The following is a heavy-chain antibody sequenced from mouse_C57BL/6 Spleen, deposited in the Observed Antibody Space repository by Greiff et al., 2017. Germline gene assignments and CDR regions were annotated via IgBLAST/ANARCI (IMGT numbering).Heavy chain of an antibody. J-gene: IGHJ4*01. CDR3: VSSLYAMDY. CDR2: IRSKSNNYAT. Sequence: DVKLVESGGGLVQPKGSLKLSCAASGFSFNTYAMNWVRQAPGKGLEWVARIRSKSNNYATYYADSVKDRFTISREDSESMLYLQMNNLKTEDTAMYYCVSSLYAMDYWGQGTSVTVSS. CDR1: GFSFNTYA. V-gene: IGHV10-1*01.